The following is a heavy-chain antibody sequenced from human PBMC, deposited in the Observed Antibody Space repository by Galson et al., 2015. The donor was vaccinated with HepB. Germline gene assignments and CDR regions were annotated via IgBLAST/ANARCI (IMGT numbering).Heavy chain of an antibody. CDR2: ISGGGGSI. CDR1: GFTFSSYA. CDR3: AKTRDWYLDI. Sequence: SLRLSCAASGFTFSSYAMSWVRQAPGKGLEWVSTISGGGGSIYYADSVKGRFTISRDTPKNTLYLQMNSLTAEDTAVYYCAKTRDWYLDIWGRGTLVTVSS. J-gene: IGHJ2*01. V-gene: IGHV3-23*01.